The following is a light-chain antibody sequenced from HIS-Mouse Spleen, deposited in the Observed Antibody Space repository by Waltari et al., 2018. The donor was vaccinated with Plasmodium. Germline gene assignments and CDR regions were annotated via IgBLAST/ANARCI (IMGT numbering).Light chain of an antibody. V-gene: IGKV3-20*01. J-gene: IGKJ2*01. CDR1: QSVSSSY. Sequence: EIVLTQSPCTLSLSPGVRATLYCRASQSVSSSYLAWYQQKPGQAPRLLIYGASSRATGIPDRFSGSGSGTDFTLTISRLEPEDFAVYYCQQYGSSPYTFGQGTKLEIK. CDR2: GAS. CDR3: QQYGSSPYT.